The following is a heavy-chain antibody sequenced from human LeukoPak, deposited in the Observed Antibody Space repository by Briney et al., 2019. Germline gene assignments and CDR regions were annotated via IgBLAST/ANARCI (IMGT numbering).Heavy chain of an antibody. D-gene: IGHD1-14*01. CDR3: AATIIAPPAAFDI. V-gene: IGHV4-4*07. CDR1: GGSISSYY. J-gene: IGHJ3*02. CDR2: IYTSGSTSGST. Sequence: SETLSLTCTVSGGSISSYYWSWIRQPAEKGLEWIGRIYTSGSTSGSTNYNPSLKSRVTISVDTSKNQFSLKLSSVTAADTAVYYCAATIIAPPAAFDIWGQGTMVTVSS.